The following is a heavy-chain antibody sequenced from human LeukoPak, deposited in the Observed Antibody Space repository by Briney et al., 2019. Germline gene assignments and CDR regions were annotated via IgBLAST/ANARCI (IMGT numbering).Heavy chain of an antibody. Sequence: HPGGSLRLSCAASGFTLSSYEMNWVRQAPGKGLEWVSHISTGGTTLYEDSVKGRFTISRDDAKNSLYLQMNSLRAEDTAIYYCARGSELAGDRSEYWGQGTLVTVSS. D-gene: IGHD1-7*01. CDR2: ISTGGTTL. V-gene: IGHV3-48*03. J-gene: IGHJ4*02. CDR1: GFTLSSYE. CDR3: ARGSELAGDRSEY.